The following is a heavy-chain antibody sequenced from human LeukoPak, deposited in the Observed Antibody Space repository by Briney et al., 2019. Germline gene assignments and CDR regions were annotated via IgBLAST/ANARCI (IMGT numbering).Heavy chain of an antibody. Sequence: SVKVSCKASGGTFINYALSWVRQAPGQGLEWMGAIIPFLDTSNYPPKFQDRVTITTDESTSTAYMELSSLRSDDTAVYYCARAQAGNYDWPLDLWGQGTLVTVSS. V-gene: IGHV1-69*05. CDR3: ARAQAGNYDWPLDL. J-gene: IGHJ5*02. CDR2: IIPFLDTS. D-gene: IGHD5-12*01. CDR1: GGTFINYA.